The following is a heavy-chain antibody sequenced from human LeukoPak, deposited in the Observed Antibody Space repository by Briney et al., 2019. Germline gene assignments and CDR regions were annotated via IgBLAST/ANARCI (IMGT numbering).Heavy chain of an antibody. CDR1: GGTFSSNA. CDR2: ITPIFGTA. V-gene: IGHV1-69*13. Sequence: ASVTVSCKASGGTFSSNAISWVRQAPGQGLEWMGGITPIFGTANYAQKFQGRVTITAVESMSTAYMELSSLRSEDTAVYYCARGWLAETTVVTPYNYWGQGTLVTVSS. CDR3: ARGWLAETTVVTPYNY. D-gene: IGHD4-23*01. J-gene: IGHJ4*02.